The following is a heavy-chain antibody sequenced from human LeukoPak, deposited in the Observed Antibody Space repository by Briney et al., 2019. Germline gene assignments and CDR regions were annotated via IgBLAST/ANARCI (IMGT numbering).Heavy chain of an antibody. V-gene: IGHV3-23*01. J-gene: IGHJ5*02. D-gene: IGHD5-18*01. Sequence: EGSLRLSCAASGFTFSSYAMSWVRQAPGKGLEWVSAISGSGGSTYYADSVKGRFTISRDNSKNTLYLQMNSLRAEDTAVYYCAKGTAMGPYNWFDPWGQGTLVTVSS. CDR3: AKGTAMGPYNWFDP. CDR1: GFTFSSYA. CDR2: ISGSGGST.